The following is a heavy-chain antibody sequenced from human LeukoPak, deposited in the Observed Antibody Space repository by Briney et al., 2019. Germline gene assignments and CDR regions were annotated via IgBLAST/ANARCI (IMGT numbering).Heavy chain of an antibody. J-gene: IGHJ4*02. Sequence: SETLSLTCVVYGGSFSDYYWSWIRQPPGKGLEWIGEINHSGITNYNPSLKSRVTISVDTSKNQFSLKLRSVTAADTAVYYCARRSTSCLDYWGQGTLVTVPS. CDR3: ARRSTSCLDY. V-gene: IGHV4-34*01. CDR2: INHSGIT. D-gene: IGHD2-2*01. CDR1: GGSFSDYY.